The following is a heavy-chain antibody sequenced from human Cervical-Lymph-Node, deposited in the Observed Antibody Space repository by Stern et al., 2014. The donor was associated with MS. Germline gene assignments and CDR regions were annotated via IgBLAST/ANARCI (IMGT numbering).Heavy chain of an antibody. CDR1: GYAFTKYA. Sequence: VQLVQSGAEVKKPGASVHVSCKASGYAFTKYAIHWVRQAPGQGLQWMGWIYGGNGNTKYSQTFQGRVTFTQDTSATTAYMEVRSLRSDDTAVYYCARATHYDPQPRDFYYGMDVWGQGTTVIVSS. CDR2: IYGGNGNT. J-gene: IGHJ6*02. V-gene: IGHV1-3*01. D-gene: IGHD3-16*01. CDR3: ARATHYDPQPRDFYYGMDV.